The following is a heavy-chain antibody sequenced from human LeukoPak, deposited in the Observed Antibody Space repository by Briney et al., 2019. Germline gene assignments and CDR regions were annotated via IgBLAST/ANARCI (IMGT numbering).Heavy chain of an antibody. CDR3: ARYGSGMFDP. CDR2: IYTSGST. D-gene: IGHD3-10*01. Sequence: PSETLSLTCTVSGGSISSGSYYWSWIRQPAGKGLEWIGRIYTSGSTNYNPSLKSRVTISVDTSKNQFSLKLSSVTAADTAVYYCARYGSGMFDPWGQGTLVTVSS. V-gene: IGHV4-61*02. J-gene: IGHJ5*02. CDR1: GGSISSGSYY.